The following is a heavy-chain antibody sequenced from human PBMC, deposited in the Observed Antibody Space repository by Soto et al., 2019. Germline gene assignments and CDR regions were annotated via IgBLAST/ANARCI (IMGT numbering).Heavy chain of an antibody. CDR1: GYSISSGYY. CDR2: IYHSGST. CDR3: ARWRSSGWHYYFDY. J-gene: IGHJ4*02. Sequence: LSLTCAVSGYSISSGYYWGWIRQPPGKGLEWIGSIYHSGSTYYNPSLKGRVTISVDTSKNQFSLKLSSVTAADTAVYYCARWRSSGWHYYFDYWGQGTLVTVSS. D-gene: IGHD6-19*01. V-gene: IGHV4-38-2*01.